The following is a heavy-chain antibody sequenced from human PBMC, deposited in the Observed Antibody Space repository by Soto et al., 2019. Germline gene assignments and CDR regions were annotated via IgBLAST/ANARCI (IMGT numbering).Heavy chain of an antibody. CDR3: AKKSDFWSGYYYYYYGMDV. V-gene: IGHV3-30*18. CDR2: ISYDGSNK. J-gene: IGHJ6*02. CDR1: GFTFSSYG. Sequence: VGSLRLSCAASGFTFSSYGMHWVRQAPGKGLEWVAVISYDGSNKYYADSVKGRFTISRDNSKNTLYLQMNSLRAEDTAVYYCAKKSDFWSGYYYYYYGMDVWGQGTTVTVSS. D-gene: IGHD3-3*01.